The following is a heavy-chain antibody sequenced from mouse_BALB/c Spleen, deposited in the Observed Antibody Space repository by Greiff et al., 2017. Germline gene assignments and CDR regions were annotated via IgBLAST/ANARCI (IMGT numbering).Heavy chain of an antibody. CDR1: GYTFTSYW. V-gene: IGHV1S132*01. J-gene: IGHJ2*01. D-gene: IGHD2-3*01. CDR3: ARSLYDGYYGY. CDR2: IFPGTGTT. Sequence: VQRVESGAELVKPGASVKLSCKTSGYTFTSYWIQWVKQRPGQGLGWIGEIFPGTGTTYYNEKFKGKATLTIDTSSSTAYMQLSSLTSEDSAVYFCARSLYDGYYGYWGQGTTLTVSS.